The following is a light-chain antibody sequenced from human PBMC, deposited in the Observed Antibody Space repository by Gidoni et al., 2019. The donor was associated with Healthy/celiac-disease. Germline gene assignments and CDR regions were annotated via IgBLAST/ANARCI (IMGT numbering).Light chain of an antibody. V-gene: IGKV1-39*01. J-gene: IGKJ2*01. Sequence: DIQMTHSPSSLSASVGDRVTITCRASQSISSYLNWYQQKPGKAPKLPIYAASSLQSGVPSRFSGSGSGTDFTLTISSLQPEDFATYYCQQSYSTTLYTFGQGTKLEIK. CDR1: QSISSY. CDR3: QQSYSTTLYT. CDR2: AAS.